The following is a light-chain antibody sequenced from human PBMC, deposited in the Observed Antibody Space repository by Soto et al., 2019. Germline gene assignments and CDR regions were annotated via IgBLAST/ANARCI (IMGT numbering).Light chain of an antibody. J-gene: IGKJ1*01. CDR2: AAS. CDR3: QQTYRTPHT. V-gene: IGKV1-39*01. CDR1: QSIMRF. Sequence: DIQMTQSPSSLSAAVGDRVTITFRASQSIMRFLNWYQHKPGKAPKLLMYAASSLQSGVPSRFSGSGSETDFTLIISSFQPEDFGTYYCQQTYRTPHTFGQGTKVEIK.